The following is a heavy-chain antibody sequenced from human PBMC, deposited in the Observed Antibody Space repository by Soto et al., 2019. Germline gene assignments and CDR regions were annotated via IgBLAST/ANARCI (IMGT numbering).Heavy chain of an antibody. CDR1: GGTFSSYA. J-gene: IGHJ3*02. Sequence: QVQLVQSGAEVKKPGSSVKVSCKASGGTFSSYAISWVRQAPGQGLEWMGGIIPILGTANYAQKFQGRVTITADESTSTAYMELSSLRSEDTAVYYCARADIVVVVAATYDAFDIWGQGTMVTVSS. D-gene: IGHD2-15*01. CDR3: ARADIVVVVAATYDAFDI. CDR2: IIPILGTA. V-gene: IGHV1-69*01.